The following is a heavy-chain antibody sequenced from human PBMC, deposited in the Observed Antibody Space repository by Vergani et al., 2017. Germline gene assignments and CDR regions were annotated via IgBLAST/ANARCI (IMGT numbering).Heavy chain of an antibody. Sequence: QVQLVQSGAAVKKPGASAKVSCTASGYIFKNYYMHWLRLAPGQGFQWMGVVNFVTGAATSPQKFEGRITMTRDTSTATFYMDLSSLKYEDTAIYYCPRSIGYCTSGSCRPYYFDLWGQGTLVTVSS. D-gene: IGHD2-15*01. CDR3: PRSIGYCTSGSCRPYYFDL. CDR2: VNFVTGAA. CDR1: GYIFKNYY. J-gene: IGHJ4*02. V-gene: IGHV1-46*02.